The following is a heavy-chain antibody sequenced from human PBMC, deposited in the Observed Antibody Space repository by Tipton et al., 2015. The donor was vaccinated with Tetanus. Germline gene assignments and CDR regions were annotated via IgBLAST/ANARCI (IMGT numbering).Heavy chain of an antibody. CDR3: ARVTGESLRVNGYFDY. J-gene: IGHJ4*02. CDR1: GGSISSGGYY. CDR2: IYYSGST. D-gene: IGHD7-27*01. Sequence: TLSLTCTVSGGSISSGGYYWSWIRQHPGKGLEWIGYIYYSGSTYYNPSLKSRVTISVDTSKNQFSLKLSSVTAADTAVYYCARVTGESLRVNGYFDYWGQGTLVTVSS. V-gene: IGHV4-31*03.